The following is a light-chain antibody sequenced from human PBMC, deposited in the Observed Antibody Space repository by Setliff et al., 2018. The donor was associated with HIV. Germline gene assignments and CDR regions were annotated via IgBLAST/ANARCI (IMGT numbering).Light chain of an antibody. J-gene: IGLJ1*01. CDR2: EVS. V-gene: IGLV2-14*01. CDR1: SSDVGGYNY. CDR3: SSNTRGRTRV. Sequence: QSALTQPASVSGSPGQSITISCTGTSSDVGGYNYVSWYQQHPGKVPKLIIYEVSNRPSGVSNRFSGSKSDNTASLTISGLQAEDEADYYCSSNTRGRTRVFGTGTKVTVL.